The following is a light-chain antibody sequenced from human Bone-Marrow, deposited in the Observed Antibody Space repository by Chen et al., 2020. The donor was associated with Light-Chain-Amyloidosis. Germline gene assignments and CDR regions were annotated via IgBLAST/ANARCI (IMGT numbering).Light chain of an antibody. J-gene: IGLJ3*02. V-gene: IGLV3-21*03. Sequence: SYVLTQPSSVLVAPGTTATIACGGNNIGSTSVHWYQQTPGQAPLLVVYDDSDRPSGIPERLSGSNTGNTAILTISRVEAEDEADYYCQVWDRSSDRPVFGGGTKLTVL. CDR2: DDS. CDR3: QVWDRSSDRPV. CDR1: NIGSTS.